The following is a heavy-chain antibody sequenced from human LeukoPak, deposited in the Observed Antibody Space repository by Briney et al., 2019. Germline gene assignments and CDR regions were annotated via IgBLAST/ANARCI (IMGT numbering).Heavy chain of an antibody. CDR2: ISWNGGGM. CDR3: AKDITGGRSSPYFDS. V-gene: IGHV3-9*01. D-gene: IGHD6-6*01. Sequence: GGSLILSCAASEFTFDAYAMHWVRQAPGKGLEWVSGISWNGGGMGYAVSVKGRFTISRDNAKNSLYLQMNSLRDEDTALYYCAKDITGGRSSPYFDSWGQGTLVTVSS. J-gene: IGHJ4*02. CDR1: EFTFDAYA.